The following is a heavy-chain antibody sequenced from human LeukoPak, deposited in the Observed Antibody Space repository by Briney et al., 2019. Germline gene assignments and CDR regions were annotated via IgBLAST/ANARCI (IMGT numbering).Heavy chain of an antibody. CDR3: ARDQGYCSSTSCGDAFDI. J-gene: IGHJ3*02. V-gene: IGHV1-18*01. D-gene: IGHD2-2*01. Sequence: VASVKVSCKASGYTFTSYGISWVRQAPGQGLEWMGWISAYNGNTNYAQKLQGRVTMTTDTSTSTAYMELRSLRSDDTAVYYCARDQGYCSSTSCGDAFDIWGQGTMVTVSS. CDR2: ISAYNGNT. CDR1: GYTFTSYG.